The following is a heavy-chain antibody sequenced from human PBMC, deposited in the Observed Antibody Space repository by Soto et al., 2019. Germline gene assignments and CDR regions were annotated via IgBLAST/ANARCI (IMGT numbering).Heavy chain of an antibody. CDR1: GFIFENFG. CDR3: AKNQGVELVPLATVDWFDP. CDR2: ISGSGFKK. V-gene: IGHV3-23*01. J-gene: IGHJ5*02. Sequence: VGSLRLSCAASGFIFENFGMSWVRQAPGKGLEWISSISGSGFKKYYADSVKGRFTISRDNSKSTVYLELNNLSAEDTAVYHCAKNQGVELVPLATVDWFDPWGQGSVVIVSS. D-gene: IGHD1-26*01.